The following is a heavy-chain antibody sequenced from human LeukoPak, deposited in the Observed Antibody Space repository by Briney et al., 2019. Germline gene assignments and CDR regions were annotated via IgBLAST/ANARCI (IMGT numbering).Heavy chain of an antibody. D-gene: IGHD5-18*01. J-gene: IGHJ4*02. V-gene: IGHV3-74*01. CDR1: GFTFSSYW. Sequence: GGSLRLSCAASGFTFSSYWMHWVRQAPGKGLVWVSRINSAGSSTSYADSVKGRFTISRDNAKNTLYLQMNSLRAEDTAVYYCARVIYSYGPIDYWGQGTLVTVSS. CDR3: ARVIYSYGPIDY. CDR2: INSAGSST.